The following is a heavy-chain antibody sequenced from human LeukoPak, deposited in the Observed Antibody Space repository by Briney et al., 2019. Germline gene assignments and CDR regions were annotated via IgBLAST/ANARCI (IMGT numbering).Heavy chain of an antibody. V-gene: IGHV1-18*01. D-gene: IGHD3-10*01. CDR3: ARDGFFGSGIVGAFDI. CDR2: ISAHNGNT. Sequence: ASVKVSCKASGYTFTSYGISWVRQVPGQGLEWMGWISAHNGNTNYAQKFQGRVTMTTDTSTSTAYMELRSLRFDDTAVYYCARDGFFGSGIVGAFDIWGQGTMVTVSS. J-gene: IGHJ3*02. CDR1: GYTFTSYG.